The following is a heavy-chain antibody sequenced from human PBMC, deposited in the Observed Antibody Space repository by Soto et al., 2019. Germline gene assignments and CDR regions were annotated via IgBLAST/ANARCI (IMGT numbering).Heavy chain of an antibody. CDR2: IYHSGST. V-gene: IGHV4-4*02. J-gene: IGHJ4*02. D-gene: IGHD6-13*01. Sequence: QVQLQESGPGLVKPSGTLSLTCAVSGGSISSSNWWSWVRQPPGKGLEWIGEIYHSGSTNYNPSLKSRVTISVDKSKNQFSLKLSTVTAADTAVYYCARLSLEHLLGYSSSPPRYFDYWGQGTLVTVSS. CDR1: GGSISSSNW. CDR3: ARLSLEHLLGYSSSPPRYFDY.